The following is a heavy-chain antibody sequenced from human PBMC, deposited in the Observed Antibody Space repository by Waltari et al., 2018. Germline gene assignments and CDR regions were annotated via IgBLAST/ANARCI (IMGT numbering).Heavy chain of an antibody. V-gene: IGHV3-9*01. CDR1: GFTFDDYA. J-gene: IGHJ1*01. CDR3: VKGGWGFGELYDQH. Sequence: EVQLVESGGGLAQPGRSLSLSCVASGFTFDDYARHWVRQRPGKGLEWVSGISWNSGGIGYADSTRGRFTISRDNAKKSLYLQMQSLRPDDTARYYCVKGGWGFGELYDQHWGQGTLVTVSS. CDR2: ISWNSGGI. D-gene: IGHD3-10*01.